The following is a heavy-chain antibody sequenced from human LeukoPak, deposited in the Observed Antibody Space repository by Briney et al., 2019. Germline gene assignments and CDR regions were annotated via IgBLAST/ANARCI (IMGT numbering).Heavy chain of an antibody. CDR2: ISPTGSTT. V-gene: IGHV3-74*01. CDR3: ARGPNTNWSGLDF. J-gene: IGHJ4*02. CDR1: GFSFSGHW. Sequence: GGSLRLSCTASGFSFSGHWMHWARQLPGKGLVWVSRISPTGSTTSYADSVKGRFTVSRDNSKNTLYLQVNNLRAEDTAVYYCARGPNTNWSGLDFWGQGTLLTVSS. D-gene: IGHD1-1*01.